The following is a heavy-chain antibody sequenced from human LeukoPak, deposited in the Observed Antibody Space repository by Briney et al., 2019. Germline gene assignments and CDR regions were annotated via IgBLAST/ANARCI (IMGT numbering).Heavy chain of an antibody. J-gene: IGHJ6*03. Sequence: GGSLRLSCAASGFTVSSNYMSWVRQAPGKGLEWVSVIYSGGSTYYADSVKGRFTISRDNSKNTLYLQMNSLRAEDTAVYYCARSYYYYYMDVWGKGTTVTVSS. CDR2: IYSGGST. CDR3: ARSYYYYYMDV. V-gene: IGHV3-66*01. CDR1: GFTVSSNY.